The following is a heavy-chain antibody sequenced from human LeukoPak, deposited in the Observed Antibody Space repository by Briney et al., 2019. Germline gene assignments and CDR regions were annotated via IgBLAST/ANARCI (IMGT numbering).Heavy chain of an antibody. CDR1: GYSISSGYY. CDR3: ARVHCSGGSCYWSGVPNWFDP. CDR2: IYHSGST. Sequence: SETLSLTCTVSGYSISSGYYWGWIRQPPGKGLEWIGSIYHSGSTYYNPSLKSRVTISVDTSKNQFSLKLSSVTAADTAVYYCARVHCSGGSCYWSGVPNWFDPWGQGTLVTVSS. V-gene: IGHV4-38-2*02. D-gene: IGHD2-15*01. J-gene: IGHJ5*02.